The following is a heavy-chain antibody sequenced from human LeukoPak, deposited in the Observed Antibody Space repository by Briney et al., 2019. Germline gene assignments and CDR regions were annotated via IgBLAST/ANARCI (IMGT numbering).Heavy chain of an antibody. J-gene: IGHJ4*02. CDR1: GGSISSYY. Sequence: SETLSLTCTVSGGSISSYYWSWLRQPPGKGLEGLGYIYYSGSTNYNPSLKSRVTISVDTSKSQFSLKLSSVTAAETAVYYCARRGAVAGENDYWGQGTLVTVSS. CDR2: IYYSGST. D-gene: IGHD6-19*01. CDR3: ARRGAVAGENDY. V-gene: IGHV4-59*08.